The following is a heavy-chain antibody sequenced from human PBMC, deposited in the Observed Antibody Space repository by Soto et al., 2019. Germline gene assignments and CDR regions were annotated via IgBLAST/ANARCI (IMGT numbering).Heavy chain of an antibody. D-gene: IGHD3-10*01. CDR1: GFTFNNYA. Sequence: EVQLLESGGGLVQPGGSLRLSCAASGFTFNNYAMTWVRQAPGKGLEWVSAISGGGDTTSYADSVKGRFTVSRDGSNNPLYLQMSSLSAEDTALYYCAKGRGGSGSLTPSVDFWGQGTLVTVS. J-gene: IGHJ4*02. CDR2: ISGGGDTT. V-gene: IGHV3-23*01. CDR3: AKGRGGSGSLTPSVDF.